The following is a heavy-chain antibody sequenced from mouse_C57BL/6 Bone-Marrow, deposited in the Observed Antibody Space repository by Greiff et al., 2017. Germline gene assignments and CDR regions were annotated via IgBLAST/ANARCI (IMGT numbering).Heavy chain of an antibody. Sequence: QVQLQQSGAELVRPGASVTLSCKASGYTFTDYEMHWVKQTPVPGLEWIGAIDPETGGTASNQKFKGKAILTADKSSSTAYMELRSLTSEDSAVYYCTRSGSSYVDYAMDYWGQGTSVTVSS. J-gene: IGHJ4*01. D-gene: IGHD1-1*01. CDR2: IDPETGGT. V-gene: IGHV1-15*01. CDR1: GYTFTDYE. CDR3: TRSGSSYVDYAMDY.